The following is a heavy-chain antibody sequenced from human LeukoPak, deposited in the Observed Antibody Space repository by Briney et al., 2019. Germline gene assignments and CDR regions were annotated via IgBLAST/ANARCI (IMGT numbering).Heavy chain of an antibody. Sequence: ASVKVSCKASGYTFTTYGISWVRQAPGQGLEWLGWISAYNGRTNYGEKLQDKVTMTTDTSTSTAYMELRSLRSDNTAVYYCARDPRYDILTGYGQGWFDPWGQGTLVTVSS. J-gene: IGHJ5*02. V-gene: IGHV1-18*01. CDR3: ARDPRYDILTGYGQGWFDP. CDR1: GYTFTTYG. D-gene: IGHD3-9*01. CDR2: ISAYNGRT.